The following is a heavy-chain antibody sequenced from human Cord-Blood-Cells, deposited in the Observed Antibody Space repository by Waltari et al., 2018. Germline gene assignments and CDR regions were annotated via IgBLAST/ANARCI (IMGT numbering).Heavy chain of an antibody. Sequence: EVQLVQSGAEVKKPGESLKISCKGSGYSFTSYWIGWVRQMPGKGLEWMGIIYRGDSDTRYSPSFQGQVTISADKSISTAYLQWSSLKASATAMYYCARGVGYYYGSWSYYDAFDIWGQGTMVTVSS. V-gene: IGHV5-51*01. CDR1: GYSFTSYW. CDR3: ARGVGYYYGSWSYYDAFDI. J-gene: IGHJ3*02. D-gene: IGHD3-10*01. CDR2: IYRGDSDT.